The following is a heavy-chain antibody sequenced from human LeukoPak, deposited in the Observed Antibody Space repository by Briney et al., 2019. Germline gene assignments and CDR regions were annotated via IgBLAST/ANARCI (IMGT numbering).Heavy chain of an antibody. CDR2: TSSSSSYI. V-gene: IGHV3-21*01. Sequence: GGSLRLSCAASGFTFSRYNMNWVRQAPGKGLEWVSSTSSSSSYIYYADSVKGRFTISRDNAKNSLYLQMNSLRAEDTAVYYCARALYCSGGSCYSGAFEIRGQGAMVTVSS. D-gene: IGHD2-15*01. CDR1: GFTFSRYN. J-gene: IGHJ3*02. CDR3: ARALYCSGGSCYSGAFEI.